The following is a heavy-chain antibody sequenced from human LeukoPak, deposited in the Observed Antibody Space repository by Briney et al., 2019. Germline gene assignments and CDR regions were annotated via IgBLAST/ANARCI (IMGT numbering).Heavy chain of an antibody. CDR3: ARDSEVGQWLVRGLGYYYYYMDV. CDR2: ISYDGSNK. Sequence: GGSLRLSCAASGFTFSSYAMHWVRQAPGKGLEWVAVISYDGSNKYYADSVKGRFTISRDNSKNTLYLQMGSLRAEDMAVYYCARDSEVGQWLVRGLGYYYYYMDVWGKGTTVTVSS. V-gene: IGHV3-30*14. CDR1: GFTFSSYA. D-gene: IGHD6-19*01. J-gene: IGHJ6*03.